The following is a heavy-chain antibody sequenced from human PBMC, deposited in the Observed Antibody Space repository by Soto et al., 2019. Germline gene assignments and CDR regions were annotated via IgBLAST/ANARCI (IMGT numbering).Heavy chain of an antibody. J-gene: IGHJ4*02. CDR1: GGSISSYY. V-gene: IGHV4-59*01. Sequence: QVQLQESGPGLVKPSETLSLTCTVSGGSISSYYWSWIRQPPGKGLEWIGYIYYSGSTNYNPSLKRRVTISVDTSTNQFSLKLSSVTAADTAVYYCARGRGDTAMAWYYWGQGTLVTVSS. CDR3: ARGRGDTAMAWYY. D-gene: IGHD5-18*01. CDR2: IYYSGST.